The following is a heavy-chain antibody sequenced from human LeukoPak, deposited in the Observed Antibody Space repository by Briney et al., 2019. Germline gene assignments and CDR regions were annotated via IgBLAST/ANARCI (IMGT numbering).Heavy chain of an antibody. Sequence: PGGSLRLSCAASGFTFSDYYMSWIRQAPGKGLEWVSYISSSSSYTNYADSVKGRFTISRDNAKNSLYLQMNSLGAEDTAVYYCARRSIAPSEDLDYWGQGTLVTVSS. CDR3: ARRSIAPSEDLDY. CDR1: GFTFSDYY. V-gene: IGHV3-11*06. D-gene: IGHD6-6*01. J-gene: IGHJ4*02. CDR2: ISSSSSYT.